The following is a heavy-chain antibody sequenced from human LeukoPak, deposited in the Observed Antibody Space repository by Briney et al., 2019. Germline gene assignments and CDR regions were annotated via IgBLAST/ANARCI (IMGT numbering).Heavy chain of an antibody. CDR2: ISAYNGNT. CDR1: GYTFTSYG. D-gene: IGHD4-11*01. Sequence: ASVKVSCKASGYTFTSYGISWVRLAPGQGLEWMGWISAYNGNTNYAQKLQGRVTMTTDTSTSTAYMELRSLRSDDMAVYYCAATVNYYYYMDVWGKGTTVTVSS. J-gene: IGHJ6*03. V-gene: IGHV1-18*03. CDR3: AATVNYYYYMDV.